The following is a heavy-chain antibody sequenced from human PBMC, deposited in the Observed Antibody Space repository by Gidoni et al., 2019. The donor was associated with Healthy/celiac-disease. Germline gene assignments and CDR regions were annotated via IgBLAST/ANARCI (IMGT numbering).Heavy chain of an antibody. CDR3: AKSGAFGAFDI. D-gene: IGHD3-10*01. V-gene: IGHV3-23*01. Sequence: DVQLLESGRGLVLSGGCVGLCGAASVFTFSSYAMSWVRQAPGKGLEWVSAISGSGGSTYYADSVKGRFTISRDNSKNTMYLQMNSLRAEDTAVYYCAKSGAFGAFDIWGQGTMVTVSS. J-gene: IGHJ3*02. CDR2: ISGSGGST. CDR1: VFTFSSYA.